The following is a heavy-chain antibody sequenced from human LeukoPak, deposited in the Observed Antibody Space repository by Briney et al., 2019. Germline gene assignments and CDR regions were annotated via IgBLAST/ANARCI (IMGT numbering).Heavy chain of an antibody. CDR1: GGSFSTYY. CDR3: ARENSYYDSSGNYYGSGYFDY. J-gene: IGHJ4*02. V-gene: IGHV4-59*01. D-gene: IGHD3-22*01. Sequence: SETLSLTCTVSGGSFSTYYWSRIRQPPGKGLEWVAYIYYSGSTNYNPSLQSRVTISVDTSKNQFSLRLSSVTAADTAVYYCARENSYYDSSGNYYGSGYFDYWGQGTLVTVSS. CDR2: IYYSGST.